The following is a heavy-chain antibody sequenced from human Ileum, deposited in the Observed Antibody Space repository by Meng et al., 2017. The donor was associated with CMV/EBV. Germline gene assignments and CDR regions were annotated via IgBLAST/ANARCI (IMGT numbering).Heavy chain of an antibody. CDR2: IIPIFGTA. J-gene: IGHJ5*02. V-gene: IGHV1-69*05. D-gene: IGHD3-22*01. CDR3: ARGSWWLLHP. CDR1: GVTFSSYA. Sequence: SCKASGVTFSSYAISWVRQAPGQGLEWMGGIIPIFGTANYAQKFQGRVTITTDESTSTAYMELSSLRSEDTAVYYCARGSWWLLHPWGQGTLVTVSS.